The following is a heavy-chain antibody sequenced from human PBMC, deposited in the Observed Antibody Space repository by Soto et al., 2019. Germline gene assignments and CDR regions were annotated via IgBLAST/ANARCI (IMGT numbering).Heavy chain of an antibody. V-gene: IGHV4-34*01. CDR3: ARVRYGSGSYYNHYYYGTDG. D-gene: IGHD3-10*01. Sequence: SETRSLTCAVYGGSFSGYYWSWIRQHPGKGLEWIGEINHSGSTNYNPSLKSRVTISVDTSKNQFSLKLSSVTAADTAVYYCARVRYGSGSYYNHYYYGTDGWGQGTTVTVS. CDR1: GGSFSGYY. CDR2: INHSGST. J-gene: IGHJ6*02.